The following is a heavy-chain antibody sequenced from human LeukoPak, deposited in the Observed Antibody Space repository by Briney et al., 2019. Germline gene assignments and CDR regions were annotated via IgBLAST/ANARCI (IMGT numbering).Heavy chain of an antibody. D-gene: IGHD1-14*01. V-gene: IGHV4-59*01. J-gene: IGHJ4*02. CDR2: IYYSGST. CDR1: GGSISGYY. Sequence: SETLSLTCTVSGGSISGYYWGWFRQPPGKGLEWIGDIYYSGSTNYNPSLKSRVTISVDTSKNQFSLKLSSVTAADTAVYYCVRANHFDYWGQGTLVTVSS. CDR3: VRANHFDY.